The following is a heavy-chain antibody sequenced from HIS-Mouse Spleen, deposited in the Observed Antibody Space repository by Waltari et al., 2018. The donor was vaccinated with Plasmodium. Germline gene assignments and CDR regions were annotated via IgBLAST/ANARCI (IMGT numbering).Heavy chain of an antibody. V-gene: IGHV3-23*01. Sequence: EVQLLESGGGLVQPGGSLRLSCAASGLPFSSNAMSWVRKAPGKGVEWVSAISGSGGSTYYADTWKGRFTISRDKSKNTLYLQMNSLRAEDTAVYYCAKSSKGTGDLWDYWGQGTLVTVSS. D-gene: IGHD7-27*01. J-gene: IGHJ4*02. CDR3: AKSSKGTGDLWDY. CDR1: GLPFSSNA. CDR2: ISGSGGST.